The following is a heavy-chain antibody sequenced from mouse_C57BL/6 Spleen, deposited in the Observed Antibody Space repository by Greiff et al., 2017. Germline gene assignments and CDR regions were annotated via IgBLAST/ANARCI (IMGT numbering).Heavy chain of an antibody. CDR2: IYPGDGDT. Sequence: VQLQQSGPELVKPGASVKISCKASGYAFSSSWMNWVKQRPGKGLEWIGRIYPGDGDTNYNGKFKGKATLTADKSSSTAYMQLSSLTSEDSAVYFCGPTTVVGYAMDYRGQGTSVTVSS. CDR1: GYAFSSSW. J-gene: IGHJ4*01. V-gene: IGHV1-82*01. D-gene: IGHD1-1*01. CDR3: GPTTVVGYAMDY.